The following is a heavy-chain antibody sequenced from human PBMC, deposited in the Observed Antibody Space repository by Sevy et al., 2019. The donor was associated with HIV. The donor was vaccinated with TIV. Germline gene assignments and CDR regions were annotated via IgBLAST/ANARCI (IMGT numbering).Heavy chain of an antibody. D-gene: IGHD6-13*01. J-gene: IGHJ6*02. CDR2: IIPIFGTA. Sequence: ASVKVSCKASGGTFSSYAISWVRQAPGQGLEWMGGIIPIFGTAKNAQKFQGRVTITADESTSTAYMGLSRLRSEDTAVYYCATDFSWGIAAAGGYYYYGMDVWGQGTTVTVSS. CDR3: ATDFSWGIAAAGGYYYYGMDV. CDR1: GGTFSSYA. V-gene: IGHV1-69*13.